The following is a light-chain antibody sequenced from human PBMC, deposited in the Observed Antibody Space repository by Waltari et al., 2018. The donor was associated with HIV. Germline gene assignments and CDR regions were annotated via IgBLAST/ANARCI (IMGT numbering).Light chain of an antibody. J-gene: IGKJ3*01. CDR1: QGISNY. CDR2: AAS. V-gene: IGKV1-27*01. CDR3: LKYNSAPQT. Sequence: DIQITQSPSSLPASVGDSVTMTCRASQGISNYLAWYQQKPGKVSTLLIYAASTVQSGGPSRFSCSGSGTDFTLTISSLQPEDVVTYYCLKYNSAPQTFGPGTKVDLK.